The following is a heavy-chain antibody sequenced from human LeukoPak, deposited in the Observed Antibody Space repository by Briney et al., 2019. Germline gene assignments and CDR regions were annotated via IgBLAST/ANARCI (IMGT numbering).Heavy chain of an antibody. CDR3: AGYPLAAAGTGYFDY. CDR2: FDPEDGET. Sequence: ASVKVSCKVSGYTLTELSMHWVRQAPGKGLEWMGGFDPEDGETIYAQKFQGRVTMTEDTSTDTAYMELSSLRSEDTAVYYCAGYPLAAAGTGYFDYWGQGTLVTVSS. D-gene: IGHD6-13*01. CDR1: GYTLTELS. V-gene: IGHV1-24*01. J-gene: IGHJ4*02.